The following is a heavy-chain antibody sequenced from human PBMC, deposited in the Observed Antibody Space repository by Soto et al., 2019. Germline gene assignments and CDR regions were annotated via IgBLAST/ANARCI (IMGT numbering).Heavy chain of an antibody. CDR2: IGGSGDST. J-gene: IGHJ4*02. V-gene: IGHV3-23*01. D-gene: IGHD5-18*01. CDR1: GFAFSSSA. CDR3: AKGNSRRGYSYGYGFDY. Sequence: GGSLRLSCEASGFAFSSSAMGWVRQAPGKGLEWVSAIGGSGDSTYYADSVKGRFTISRDNSKNTLYLQMNSLRAEDTAVYYCAKGNSRRGYSYGYGFDYWGQGTLVTVS.